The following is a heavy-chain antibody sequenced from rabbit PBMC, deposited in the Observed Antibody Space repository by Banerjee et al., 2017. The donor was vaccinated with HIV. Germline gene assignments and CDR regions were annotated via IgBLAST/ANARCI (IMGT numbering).Heavy chain of an antibody. CDR3: ARGADYAGYGYVDL. CDR2: INTGSGST. Sequence: QEQLVESGGGLVKPGASLTLTCTASGFSFSSKYVMCWVRQAPGKGLEWIGCINTGSGSTDCASWAKGRFTISKTSTTVTLQMTSLTAADTATYFCARGADYAGYGYVDLWGQGTLVTVS. J-gene: IGHJ3*01. CDR1: GFSFSSKYV. D-gene: IGHD6-1*01. V-gene: IGHV1S45*01.